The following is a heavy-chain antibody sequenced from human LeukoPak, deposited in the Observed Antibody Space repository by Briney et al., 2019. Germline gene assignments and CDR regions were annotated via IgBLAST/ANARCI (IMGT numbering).Heavy chain of an antibody. Sequence: SETLSLTCTVSGGSISSYYWSWIRQPPGKGLEWIGYIYYSGSTNYNPSLKSRVTISVDTSKNQFSLKLSSVTAADTAVYYCARLYYYDSSGYPIPYYFDYWGQGTLVTVSS. V-gene: IGHV4-59*08. CDR3: ARLYYYDSSGYPIPYYFDY. D-gene: IGHD3-22*01. CDR2: IYYSGST. J-gene: IGHJ4*02. CDR1: GGSISSYY.